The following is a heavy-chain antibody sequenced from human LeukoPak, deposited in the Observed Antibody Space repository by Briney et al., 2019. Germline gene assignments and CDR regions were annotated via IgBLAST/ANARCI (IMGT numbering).Heavy chain of an antibody. CDR3: ARGSDTAMDPPPFDY. Sequence: ASVKISCKASGYTFTSYAMNWVRQAPGQGLEWMGWINTNTGNPTYAQGFTGRFVFSLDTSVSTAYLQISSLKAEDTAVYYCARGSDTAMDPPPFDYWGQGTLVTVSS. D-gene: IGHD5-18*01. V-gene: IGHV7-4-1*02. CDR1: GYTFTSYA. J-gene: IGHJ4*02. CDR2: INTNTGNP.